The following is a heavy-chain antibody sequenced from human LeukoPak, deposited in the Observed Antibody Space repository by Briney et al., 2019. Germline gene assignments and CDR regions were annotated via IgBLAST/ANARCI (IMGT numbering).Heavy chain of an antibody. CDR3: ARWSSSWYR. CDR1: GFTFSSYG. Sequence: GGSLRLSCAASGFTFSSYGMHWVRQAPGKGLEWVAFIWYDGSNKYYADSVKGRFTISRDNAKNSLYLQMNSLRAEDTAVYYCARWSSSWYRWGQGTLVTVSS. D-gene: IGHD6-13*01. J-gene: IGHJ4*02. CDR2: IWYDGSNK. V-gene: IGHV3-33*01.